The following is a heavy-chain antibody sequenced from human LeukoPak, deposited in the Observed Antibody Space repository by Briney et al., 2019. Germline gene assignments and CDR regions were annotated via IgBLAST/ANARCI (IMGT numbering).Heavy chain of an antibody. CDR3: ARSIAARRGGYFDY. D-gene: IGHD6-6*01. J-gene: IGHJ4*02. CDR2: IYYSGST. V-gene: IGHV4-31*03. CDR1: GGSISSGGYH. Sequence: SETLSLTCTVSGGSISSGGYHWSWIRQHPGKGLEWIGYIYYSGSTYYNPSLKSRVTISVDTSKNQFSLKLSSVTAADTAVYYCARSIAARRGGYFDYWGQGTLVTVSS.